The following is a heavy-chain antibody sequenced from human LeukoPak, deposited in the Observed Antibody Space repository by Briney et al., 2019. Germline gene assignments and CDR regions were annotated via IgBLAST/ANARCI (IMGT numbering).Heavy chain of an antibody. CDR1: GGSISSSR. CDR3: ARGYYDSSGYFQHGR. D-gene: IGHD3-22*01. V-gene: IGHV3-48*03. Sequence: LSLTCTVSGGSISSSRNYWVRQAPGKGLEWVSNIYSSGSSIYYADSVKGRFTISRDNAKNSLYLQMNSLRAEDTAVYYCARGYYDSSGYFQHGRWGQGTLVTVSS. CDR2: IYSSGSSI. J-gene: IGHJ4*02.